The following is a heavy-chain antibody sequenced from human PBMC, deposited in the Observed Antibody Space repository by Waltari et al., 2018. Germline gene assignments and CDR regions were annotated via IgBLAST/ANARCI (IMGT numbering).Heavy chain of an antibody. J-gene: IGHJ6*02. CDR3: ARDLKAGGGSGWELNGMDV. Sequence: QVQLVESGGGVVQPGRSLRLSCAASGFTFSSYGMHWVRQAPGKGLEWVAVIWYDGSNKYYADSVKGRFTISRDNSKNTLYLQMNSLRAEDTAVYYCARDLKAGGGSGWELNGMDVWGQGTTVTVSS. D-gene: IGHD6-19*01. V-gene: IGHV3-33*01. CDR2: IWYDGSNK. CDR1: GFTFSSYG.